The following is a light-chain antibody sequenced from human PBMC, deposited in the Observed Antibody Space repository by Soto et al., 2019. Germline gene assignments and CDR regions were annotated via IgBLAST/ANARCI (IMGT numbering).Light chain of an antibody. CDR2: GAS. V-gene: IGKV3-15*01. Sequence: EIVMTQSPATLSVSPGERATLSCRASQSVSSNLAWYQQKPGQAPRLLIYGASTRATGVPIRFSGGGSGTEFTLTISSLQSEDFAVYYCQHYNNWPPWTFGRGTKVEIK. CDR1: QSVSSN. CDR3: QHYNNWPPWT. J-gene: IGKJ1*01.